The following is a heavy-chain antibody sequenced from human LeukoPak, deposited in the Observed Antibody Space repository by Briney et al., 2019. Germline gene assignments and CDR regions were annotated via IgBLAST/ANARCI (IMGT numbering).Heavy chain of an antibody. CDR2: INPNSGGT. D-gene: IGHD2-21*02. CDR3: ARDCGGDCYPNHYFDY. CDR1: GYTFTGYY. Sequence: GASVKVSCXASGYTFTGYYMHWVRQARGQGLEWMGRINPNSGGTNYAQKFQGRVTMTRDTSISTAYMELSRLRSDDTAVYYCARDCGGDCYPNHYFDYWGQGTLVTVSS. J-gene: IGHJ4*02. V-gene: IGHV1-2*06.